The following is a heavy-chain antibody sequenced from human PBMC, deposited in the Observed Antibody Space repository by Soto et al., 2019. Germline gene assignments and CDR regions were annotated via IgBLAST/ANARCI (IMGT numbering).Heavy chain of an antibody. CDR3: ARDRTVGAIFDWYFDL. CDR1: GFTFSSYA. CDR2: ISYDGSNK. V-gene: IGHV3-30-3*01. D-gene: IGHD1-26*01. J-gene: IGHJ2*01. Sequence: PGGSLRLSCAASGFTFSSYAMHWVRQAPGKGLEWVAVISYDGSNKYYADSVKGRFTISRDNSKNTLYLQMNSLRAEDTAVYYCARDRTVGAIFDWYFDLWGRGTLVTVSS.